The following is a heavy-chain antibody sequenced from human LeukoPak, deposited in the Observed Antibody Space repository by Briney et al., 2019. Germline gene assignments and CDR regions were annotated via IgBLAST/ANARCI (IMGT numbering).Heavy chain of an antibody. V-gene: IGHV4-59*08. J-gene: IGHJ6*02. CDR1: GASIRSHF. Sequence: SETLSLTCIVSGASIRSHFWSWIRRPPGKALEWIGYMYNSGRTSYNPSLKSRVTISVDTSKNQFSLKLSSVTAADTAVYYCAGLAKDLKRTAMVIGDDYYGIDVWGQGTTVTVSS. D-gene: IGHD5-18*01. CDR3: AGLAKDLKRTAMVIGDDYYGIDV. CDR2: MYNSGRT.